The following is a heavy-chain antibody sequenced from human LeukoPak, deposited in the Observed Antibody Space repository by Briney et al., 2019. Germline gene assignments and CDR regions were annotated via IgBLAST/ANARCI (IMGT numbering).Heavy chain of an antibody. CDR3: ARLQYGDFYFDY. CDR2: IYYSGST. CDR1: GGPISSSSDY. Sequence: PSETLSLTCTVSGGPISSSSDYWGWIRQPAGKGLEWIGSIYYSGSTSYNPSLKSRVTISVDTSKNQFSLRLSSVTAADTAVYYCARLQYGDFYFDYWGQGTLVTVSA. D-gene: IGHD4-17*01. J-gene: IGHJ4*02. V-gene: IGHV4-39*01.